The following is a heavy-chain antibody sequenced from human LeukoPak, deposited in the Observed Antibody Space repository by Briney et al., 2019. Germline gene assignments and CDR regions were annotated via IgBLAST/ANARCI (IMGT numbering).Heavy chain of an antibody. J-gene: IGHJ4*02. CDR3: ARENPSGYYNRPIDY. D-gene: IGHD3-22*01. CDR1: GASISSYY. CDR2: IYYSGSI. V-gene: IGHV4-59*01. Sequence: PSETLSLTCTVSGASISSYYWSWIRQPPGKGLEWIGDIYYSGSIKYNPSLKSRVAMSVDTSKNQFSLKLSSVTAADTAIYYCARENPSGYYNRPIDYWGQGTLVTVSS.